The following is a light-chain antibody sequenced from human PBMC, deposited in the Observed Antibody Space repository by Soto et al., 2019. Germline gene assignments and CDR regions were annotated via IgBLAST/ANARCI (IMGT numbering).Light chain of an antibody. J-gene: IGKJ1*01. V-gene: IGKV1-5*01. CDR2: DAS. Sequence: DIQMTQSPSTLSASVGDRVTITCRASQSISSWLAWYQQKPGKAPKLLIYDASSLESGVPSRFSGSGSGTEFTLTISSLQPDDFATYYCHQYNSYSGWTFGQGTKVEIK. CDR1: QSISSW. CDR3: HQYNSYSGWT.